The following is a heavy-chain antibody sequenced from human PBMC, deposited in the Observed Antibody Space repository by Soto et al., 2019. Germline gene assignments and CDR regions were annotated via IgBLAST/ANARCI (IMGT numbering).Heavy chain of an antibody. V-gene: IGHV3-15*05. Sequence: RLSRTAAEVTGVNAVRILGRPKQGKGLEWIGRIKSKADGATTDYAGPVKGRFTISRDDSKKTLFVQMNGLKTEDTAVYYCTTTIPKGKWEIGPWGQGTMGTV. CDR1: EVTGVNAV. D-gene: IGHD1-26*01. CDR3: TTTIPKGKWEIGP. J-gene: IGHJ5*02. CDR2: IKSKADGATT.